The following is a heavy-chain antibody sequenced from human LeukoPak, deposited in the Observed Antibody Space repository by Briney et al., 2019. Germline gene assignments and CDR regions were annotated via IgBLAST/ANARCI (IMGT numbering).Heavy chain of an antibody. CDR2: INPDSGGA. D-gene: IGHD2-2*02. Sequence: GASVKVSCKTSGYSFTAFYIHWVRQAPGQGLEWMGWINPDSGGANYAQKFQGRVTMTRDTSISTAYMELSRLTSDDTAVYFCARLNIPMGTFDYWGQGTLVTVSS. CDR3: ARLNIPMGTFDY. CDR1: GYSFTAFY. J-gene: IGHJ4*02. V-gene: IGHV1-2*02.